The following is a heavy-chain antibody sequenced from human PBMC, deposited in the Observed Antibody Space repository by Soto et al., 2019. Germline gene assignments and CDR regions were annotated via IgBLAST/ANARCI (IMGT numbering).Heavy chain of an antibody. V-gene: IGHV3-23*01. CDR3: GGKEVATIPPFDY. Sequence: EVQLLESGGGLVQPGGSLRLSCAASGFTFSSYAMSWVRQAPGKGLEWVSAISGSGGSTYYADSVKGRFTISRDNSKNTLYLQMNSLRAEDTAVYYCGGKEVATIPPFDYWGQGTLVTVSS. CDR2: ISGSGGST. CDR1: GFTFSSYA. J-gene: IGHJ4*02. D-gene: IGHD5-12*01.